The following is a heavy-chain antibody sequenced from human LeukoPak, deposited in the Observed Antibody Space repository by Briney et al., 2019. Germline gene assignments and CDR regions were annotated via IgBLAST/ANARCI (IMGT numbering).Heavy chain of an antibody. Sequence: GGSLRISCAAPGFTFGSYAMNWVRQGPEKGLEWVSAISGSGGNTYYVDSVKGRFTISRDNSKNTLYLQMNFLRAVDTAVYYCAKGPAAQPDYWGQGTLVTVSS. CDR3: AKGPAAQPDY. J-gene: IGHJ4*02. D-gene: IGHD6-13*01. CDR2: ISGSGGNT. CDR1: GFTFGSYA. V-gene: IGHV3-23*01.